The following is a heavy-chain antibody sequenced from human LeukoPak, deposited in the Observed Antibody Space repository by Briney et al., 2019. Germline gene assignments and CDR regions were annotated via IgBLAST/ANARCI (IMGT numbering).Heavy chain of an antibody. CDR2: IYYSGST. Sequence: PSETLSLTCTVSGGSISSYYWSWIRQPSGKGLEWIGYIYYSGSTNYNPSLKSRVTISVDTSKNQFSLKLSSVTAADTAVYYCARDIPGIAAAGSYAFDIWGQGTMVTVSS. J-gene: IGHJ3*02. D-gene: IGHD6-13*01. CDR3: ARDIPGIAAAGSYAFDI. CDR1: GGSISSYY. V-gene: IGHV4-59*12.